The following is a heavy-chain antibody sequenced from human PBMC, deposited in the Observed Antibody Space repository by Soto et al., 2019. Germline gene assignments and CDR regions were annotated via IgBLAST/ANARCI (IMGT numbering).Heavy chain of an antibody. Sequence: EVQLVESGGGLVQPGGSLRLSCAASGFTFSSYAMHWVRQAPGKRLECVSAITSHGGNTDYASSVKGRFTISRDNSKNTLYLQMGSLRAEDMAVYYCARRIPFGYGMDVWGQGTTVTVSS. J-gene: IGHJ6*02. CDR2: ITSHGGNT. CDR1: GFTFSSYA. V-gene: IGHV3-64*01. D-gene: IGHD2-21*01. CDR3: ARRIPFGYGMDV.